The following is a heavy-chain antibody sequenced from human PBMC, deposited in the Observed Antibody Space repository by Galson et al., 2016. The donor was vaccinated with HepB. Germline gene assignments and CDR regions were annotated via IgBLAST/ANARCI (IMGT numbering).Heavy chain of an antibody. CDR3: ASLPVLTAPPSDS. Sequence: SVKVSCKASGGTFGIHAINWVRQAPGQGLEWMGRVIPIYDITNYAQKFQGRVTITADKSTTTAYMVLSSLESEDTAVYYCASLPVLTAPPSDSWGQGTLVTVSS. CDR1: GGTFGIHA. V-gene: IGHV1-69*04. CDR2: VIPIYDIT. J-gene: IGHJ4*02. D-gene: IGHD2-21*02.